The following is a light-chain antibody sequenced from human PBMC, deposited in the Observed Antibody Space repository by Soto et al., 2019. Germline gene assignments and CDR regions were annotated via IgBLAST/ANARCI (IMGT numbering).Light chain of an antibody. CDR3: QQYGSSPCT. Sequence: IVLTQSPATLSLSPGERATFSCRASQSVKSSYLAWYQHKPGQAPRLLIYGASSRATGIPDRFSGSGSGTDFTLTISRLEAEDVAVYYCQQYGSSPCTFGQGTKVDIK. V-gene: IGKV3-20*01. CDR1: QSVKSSY. J-gene: IGKJ2*02. CDR2: GAS.